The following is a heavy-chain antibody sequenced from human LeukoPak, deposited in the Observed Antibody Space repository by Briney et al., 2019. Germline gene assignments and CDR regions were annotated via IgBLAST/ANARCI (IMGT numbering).Heavy chain of an antibody. Sequence: TSETLSLTCTVSGGSISSYYWSWIRQPPGKGLEWIGEINHSGSTNYNPSLKSRVTISVDTSKNQFSLKLSSVTAADTAVYYCASLVRFDYWGQGTLVTVSS. V-gene: IGHV4-34*01. J-gene: IGHJ4*02. CDR2: INHSGST. CDR1: GGSISSYY. CDR3: ASLVRFDY. D-gene: IGHD6-13*01.